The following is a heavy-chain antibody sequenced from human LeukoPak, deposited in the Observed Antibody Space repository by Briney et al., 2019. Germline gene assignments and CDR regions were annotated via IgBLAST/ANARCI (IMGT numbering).Heavy chain of an antibody. CDR3: ATEGTRRSGYAFDI. V-gene: IGHV1-24*01. CDR2: FDPEYGET. CDR1: LYTLTELS. J-gene: IGHJ3*02. Sequence: SSVKVSCKVPLYTLTELSMHWVRQAPAKGLEWMGGFDPEYGETIYPQKFQGRVTMTQDTYIQTAYMDLSSLRSEGTAVYYFATEGTRRSGYAFDIWGKGTMVTVSS. D-gene: IGHD3-10*01.